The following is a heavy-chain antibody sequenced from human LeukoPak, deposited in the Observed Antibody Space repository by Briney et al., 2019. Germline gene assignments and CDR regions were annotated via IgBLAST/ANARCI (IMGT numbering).Heavy chain of an antibody. CDR2: ISGSGGST. CDR3: AKVPIAVAASRIYFDY. CDR1: GFTFSSYA. V-gene: IGHV3-23*01. Sequence: GGSLRLSCAASGFTFSSYAMSWVRQAPGKGLEWVSTISGSGGSTYYADSVKGRFTISRDNSKNTLFLQMNSLRAENTAIYYCAKVPIAVAASRIYFDYWGQGTLVTVSS. D-gene: IGHD6-19*01. J-gene: IGHJ4*02.